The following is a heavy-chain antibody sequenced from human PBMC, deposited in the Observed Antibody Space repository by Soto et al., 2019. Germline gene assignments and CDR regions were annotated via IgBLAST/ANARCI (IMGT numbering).Heavy chain of an antibody. V-gene: IGHV1-69*01. J-gene: IGHJ3*02. D-gene: IGHD4-17*01. Sequence: QVQLVQSGAEGKKPGSSVKVSCKTSGGPFNNHAINWVRQAPGQGLEWVGLVIPTLATADYAQKFQGRVTMTADEVTNTAYMELSSLRSDDTGVYYCASDYGEIDAFDIWGQGTLVTVSS. CDR3: ASDYGEIDAFDI. CDR2: VIPTLATA. CDR1: GGPFNNHA.